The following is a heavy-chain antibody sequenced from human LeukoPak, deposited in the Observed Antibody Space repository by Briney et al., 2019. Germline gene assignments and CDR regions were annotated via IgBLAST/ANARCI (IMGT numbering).Heavy chain of an antibody. CDR2: IRYDGSNK. CDR3: AKDSGSGSYVVY. J-gene: IGHJ4*02. Sequence: PGGSLRLSCAASGFPFNIYGMHWVRRAPDEGLEWVAFIRYDGSNKYYADSVKGRFTISRDNSKNTLYLQMNSLRAEDTAVYYCAKDSGSGSYVVYWGQGTLVTVSS. D-gene: IGHD3-10*01. CDR1: GFPFNIYG. V-gene: IGHV3-30*02.